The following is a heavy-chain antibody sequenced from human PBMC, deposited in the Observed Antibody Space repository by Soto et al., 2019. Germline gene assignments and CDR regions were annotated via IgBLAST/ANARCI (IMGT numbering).Heavy chain of an antibody. V-gene: IGHV3-74*01. CDR3: TATPRNGMGV. J-gene: IGHJ6*02. CDR2: VSNEGSK. CDR1: GFRVSDYW. Sequence: EVQLVESGGGLVQPGGSLRLACAGSGFRVSDYWMHWVRQAPGKGLVRVSRVSNEGSKEYADFVKGRFTLSKDNAKNTLDLEMDSLSVEDTALYYCTATPRNGMGVWGQGTKVTVAS.